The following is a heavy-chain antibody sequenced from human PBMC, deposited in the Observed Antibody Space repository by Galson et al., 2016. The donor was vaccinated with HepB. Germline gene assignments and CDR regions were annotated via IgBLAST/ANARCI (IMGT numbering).Heavy chain of an antibody. J-gene: IGHJ4*02. Sequence: SETLSLTCSVSGDSTSRRIFYWGWVRQPPGKGLEWIGSIDYSGRTYYNPSFKSRVTTSIDTSKNQFSLKLISVTAADTARYFSARHGVWEYQYDDWGQGTLVIVSS. CDR3: ARHGVWEYQYDD. CDR2: IDYSGRT. V-gene: IGHV4-39*01. D-gene: IGHD1-26*01. CDR1: GDSTSRRIFY.